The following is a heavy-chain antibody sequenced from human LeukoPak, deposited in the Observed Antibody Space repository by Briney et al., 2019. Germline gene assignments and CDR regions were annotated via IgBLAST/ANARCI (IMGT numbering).Heavy chain of an antibody. CDR1: GFTFSSYW. CDR3: ARGIVLVPAAISDGAFDI. J-gene: IGHJ3*02. D-gene: IGHD2-2*01. CDR2: IRYDGSNK. Sequence: GGSLRLSCAASGFTFSSYWMSWVRQAPGKGLEWVAFIRYDGSNKYYADSVKGRFTISRDNSKNTLYLQMNSLRAEDTAVYYCARGIVLVPAAISDGAFDIWGQGTMVTVSS. V-gene: IGHV3-30*02.